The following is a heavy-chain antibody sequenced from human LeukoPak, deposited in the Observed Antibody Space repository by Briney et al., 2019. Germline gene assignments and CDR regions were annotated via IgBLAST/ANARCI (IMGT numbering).Heavy chain of an antibody. Sequence: GGSLRLSCAASGFSFSSYWMAWVRQAPGKGLEWVANIKQDGNEKHSVDSVKGRFTISRDNAKNSVYLQMNSLRAEDTAVYYCARDQGGALDYWGQGVLVTVSS. CDR2: IKQDGNEK. J-gene: IGHJ4*02. D-gene: IGHD3-16*01. V-gene: IGHV3-7*01. CDR3: ARDQGGALDY. CDR1: GFSFSSYW.